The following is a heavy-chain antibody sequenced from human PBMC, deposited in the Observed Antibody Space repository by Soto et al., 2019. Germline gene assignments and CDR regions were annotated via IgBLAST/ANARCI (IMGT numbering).Heavy chain of an antibody. J-gene: IGHJ4*02. Sequence: GESLKISCKASGYTFTNYWISWVRHMSGKGLEWVGIIYPDDADTTYGPTFQGQVTISADKSLNTAYLQWSSLEVSDTAMYFCARSIYGTGGYYSDYWGQGTPVTVSS. CDR2: IYPDDADT. V-gene: IGHV5-51*01. CDR1: GYTFTNYW. CDR3: ARSIYGTGGYYSDY. D-gene: IGHD3-10*01.